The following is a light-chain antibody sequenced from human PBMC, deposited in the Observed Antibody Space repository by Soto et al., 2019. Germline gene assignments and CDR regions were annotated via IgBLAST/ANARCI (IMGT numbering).Light chain of an antibody. CDR2: DVT. V-gene: IGLV2-14*03. J-gene: IGLJ2*01. CDR1: SSDVGGYNY. CDR3: NSYTSSGSFVI. Sequence: QSALTQPASVSGSPGQSITISCSGTSSDVGGYNYVSWYQQHPGKAPKLLIYDVTNRPSGVSDRFSGSKSGNTASLTISGLQAEYEADYYCNSYTSSGSFVIFGGGTKLTVL.